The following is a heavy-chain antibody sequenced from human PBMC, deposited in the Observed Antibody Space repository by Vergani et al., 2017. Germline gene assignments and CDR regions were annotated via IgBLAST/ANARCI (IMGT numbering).Heavy chain of an antibody. V-gene: IGHV7-4-1*02. D-gene: IGHD6-19*01. J-gene: IGHJ6*02. CDR2: INTNSGNP. CDR1: GYTFTNYP. CDR3: AIGRQWRLTEYLYGMDV. Sequence: QVQLLQSGSELKKPGASVRISCEASGYTFTNYPLIWVRQAPGQGLEFMGWINTNSGNPTYAPGFTGRFVFSLDTSVSTAYLQISGLKAEDSAVYYCAIGRQWRLTEYLYGMDVWGQGTTVTVSS.